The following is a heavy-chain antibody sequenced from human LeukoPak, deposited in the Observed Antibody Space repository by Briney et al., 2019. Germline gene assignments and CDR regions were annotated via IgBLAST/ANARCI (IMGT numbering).Heavy chain of an antibody. V-gene: IGHV3-66*01. J-gene: IGHJ4*02. CDR1: GFTVSSNY. D-gene: IGHD3-16*01. CDR3: ARTGYGYNYFDY. Sequence: GGSLRLSCAASGFTVSSNYMSWVRQAPGKGLEWVSVIYSGGSTYYADSVKGRFTISRDNSKNTLYLQMNSLRAEDTAVYYCARTGYGYNYFDYWGQGILVTVSS. CDR2: IYSGGST.